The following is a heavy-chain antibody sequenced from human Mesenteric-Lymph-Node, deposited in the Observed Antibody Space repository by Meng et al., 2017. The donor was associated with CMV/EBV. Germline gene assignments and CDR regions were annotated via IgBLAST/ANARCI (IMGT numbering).Heavy chain of an antibody. D-gene: IGHD2/OR15-2a*01. CDR1: GFPFSTHW. CDR3: ARDSATFSYYYGMDV. J-gene: IGHJ6*02. CDR2: ISSDGTSI. V-gene: IGHV3-74*01. Sequence: GGSLRLSCAVSGFPFSTHWMHWVRQAPGKGLVWVACISSDGTSISYADSVKGRFTISRDNAKNTLYLQMNSLRVEDTAVFYCARDSATFSYYYGMDVWGQGTTVTVSS.